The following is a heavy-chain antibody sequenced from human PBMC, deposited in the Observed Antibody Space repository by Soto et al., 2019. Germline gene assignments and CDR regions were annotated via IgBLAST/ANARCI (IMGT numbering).Heavy chain of an antibody. J-gene: IGHJ5*02. CDR3: ARDQSGSYPYNWFDP. V-gene: IGHV4-39*02. CDR1: GDSISSSSYY. D-gene: IGHD1-26*01. CDR2: VYFSGAT. Sequence: PSETLSLTCIVSGDSISSSSYYWGWIRQPPGKGLEWMGSVYFSGATNHNSALKSRVTISVDTSKNQFSLKLSSVTAADTAVYYCARDQSGSYPYNWFDPWGQGTLVTVSS.